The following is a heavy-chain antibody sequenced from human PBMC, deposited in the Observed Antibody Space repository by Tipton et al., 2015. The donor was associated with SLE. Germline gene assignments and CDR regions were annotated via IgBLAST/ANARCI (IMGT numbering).Heavy chain of an antibody. D-gene: IGHD3/OR15-3a*01. CDR1: GFTFGTCA. J-gene: IGHJ4*02. V-gene: IGHV3-23*03. CDR3: AKGGAGGLFFDS. Sequence: SLRLSCVASGFTFGTCAMSWVRQAPGKGLEWVSVFYAAGSTYYADSGKGRFTISRDNSKNTVYLQMDSLRAEDTGIYYCAKGGAGGLFFDSWGQGTLVTVSS. CDR2: FYAAGST.